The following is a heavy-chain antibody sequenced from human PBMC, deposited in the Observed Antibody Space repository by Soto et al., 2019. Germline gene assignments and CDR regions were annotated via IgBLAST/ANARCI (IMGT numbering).Heavy chain of an antibody. J-gene: IGHJ3*02. V-gene: IGHV3-48*03. D-gene: IGHD1-26*01. CDR2: ISSSGSTT. CDR1: GFTFSSYE. CDR3: GGDLTYSGSYYGITRDDAFDI. Sequence: GGSLRLSCAASGFTFSSYEINWVRQAPGKGLAWVSHISSSGSTTYYADSVKGRFTISRDNAKNSLYLQMNRLRAEATAVYYCGGDLTYSGSYYGITRDDAFDIFGQRT.